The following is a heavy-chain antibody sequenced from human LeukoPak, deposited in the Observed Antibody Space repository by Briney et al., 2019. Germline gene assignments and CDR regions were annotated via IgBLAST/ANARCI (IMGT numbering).Heavy chain of an antibody. V-gene: IGHV1-8*01. Sequence: ASVKVSCKASGYTFTNYDINWVRQATGQGLEWMGWMHPNSGNTGYAQKFQGRVTMTRNTSTSTAYMELSSLRSEDTAVYYCTRTGLVTTAFDPWGQGTLVTVSS. J-gene: IGHJ5*02. CDR3: TRTGLVTTAFDP. CDR2: MHPNSGNT. CDR1: GYTFTNYD. D-gene: IGHD4-11*01.